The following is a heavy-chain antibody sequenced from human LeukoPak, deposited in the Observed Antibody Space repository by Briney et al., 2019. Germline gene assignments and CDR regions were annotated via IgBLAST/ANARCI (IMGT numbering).Heavy chain of an antibody. CDR1: GFTFSSYA. J-gene: IGHJ4*02. CDR3: AKGTTVTTFGY. D-gene: IGHD4-17*01. CDR2: ISGSGST. V-gene: IGHV3-23*01. Sequence: GGSLRLSCAASGFTFSSYAMSWVRQAPGKGLEWVSAISGSGSTYYADSVKGRFTISRDNSKNTLYLQMNSLRAEDTAVYYCAKGTTVTTFGYWGQGTLVTVSS.